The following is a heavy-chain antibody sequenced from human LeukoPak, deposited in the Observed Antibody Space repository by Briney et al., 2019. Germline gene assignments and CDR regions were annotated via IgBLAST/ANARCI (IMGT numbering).Heavy chain of an antibody. V-gene: IGHV3-NL1*01. J-gene: IGHJ4*02. Sequence: GGSLRLSCAASGFTFNSYGMHWVRQAPWKGLEWVSVVDSGGSTKYADSVKGRFTISRDSSQNTLYLQMNSLRAEDTAVYYCAKKTTSSSAAYWGQGTLVTVSS. CDR3: AKKTTSSSAAY. D-gene: IGHD6-19*01. CDR1: GFTFNSYG. CDR2: VDSGGST.